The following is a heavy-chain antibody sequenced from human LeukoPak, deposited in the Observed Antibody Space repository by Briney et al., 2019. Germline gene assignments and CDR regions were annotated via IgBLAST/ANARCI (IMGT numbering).Heavy chain of an antibody. CDR2: ISGSGGST. J-gene: IGHJ4*02. CDR1: GFTFSSYG. Sequence: GGSLRLSCAASGFTFSSYGMSWVRQAPGKGLEWVSAISGSGGSTYYADSVKGRFTISRDNSKNTLYLQMNSLRAEDTAVYYCARGGSGSYPTYYFDYWGQGTLVTVSS. V-gene: IGHV3-23*01. CDR3: ARGGSGSYPTYYFDY. D-gene: IGHD3-10*01.